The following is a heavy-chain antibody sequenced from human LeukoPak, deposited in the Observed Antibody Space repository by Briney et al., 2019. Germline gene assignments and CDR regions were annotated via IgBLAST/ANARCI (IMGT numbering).Heavy chain of an antibody. J-gene: IGHJ5*02. D-gene: IGHD1-26*01. CDR2: ISYRGST. CDR1: GGSLSSSTYY. V-gene: IGHV4-39*01. CDR3: ARLGRIVGVTSWFDP. Sequence: PSETLSLTCTVPGGSLSSSTYYWGWIRQPPGKGLEWIGSISYRGSTYYNPSLKSRLTISLDTSRNQFSLKLSSLTAADTAVYYCARLGRIVGVTSWFDPWGQGTLVTVSS.